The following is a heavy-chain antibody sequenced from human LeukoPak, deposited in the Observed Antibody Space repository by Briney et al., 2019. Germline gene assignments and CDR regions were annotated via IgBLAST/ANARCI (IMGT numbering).Heavy chain of an antibody. Sequence: PGGSLRLSCAASGLTFRSYSMNWVRQAPGKGLEWVSSIRSSSSYIYYADSVKGRFTISRDNAKNSVYLQMHSVSAGDRAGYYCARVTQGDYYDSSGYYYHYWGQGTLVTVSS. J-gene: IGHJ4*02. CDR1: GLTFRSYS. CDR3: ARVTQGDYYDSSGYYYHY. CDR2: IRSSSSYI. V-gene: IGHV3-21*01. D-gene: IGHD3-22*01.